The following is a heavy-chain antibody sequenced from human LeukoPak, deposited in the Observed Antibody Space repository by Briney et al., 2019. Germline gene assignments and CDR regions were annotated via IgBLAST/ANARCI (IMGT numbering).Heavy chain of an antibody. CDR2: IYSSGST. V-gene: IGHV4-59*08. CDR1: DGPFSGYY. CDR3: ARHLDWKGITFDS. D-gene: IGHD3/OR15-3a*01. Sequence: KPSETLSLTCAVPDGPFSGYYWSWIRQPPGKGLEWMGYIYSSGSTKYNPSLNSRVSMSVDTSKSHFSLRLRSVTAADTAVYYCARHLDWKGITFDSWGQGLLVTVSS. J-gene: IGHJ4*02.